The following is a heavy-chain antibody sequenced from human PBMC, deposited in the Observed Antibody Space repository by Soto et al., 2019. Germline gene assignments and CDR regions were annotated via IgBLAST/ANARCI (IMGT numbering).Heavy chain of an antibody. V-gene: IGHV1-69*13. J-gene: IGHJ4*02. Sequence: ASVKVSCKASGGTFSSYAISWVRQAPGQGLEWMGGIIPIFGTANYAQKFQGRVTITADESTSTAYMELSSLRSEDTAVYYCARSGTQPPDYFDYWGQGTLVTVSS. CDR2: IIPIFGTA. CDR1: GGTFSSYA. CDR3: ARSGTQPPDYFDY. D-gene: IGHD1-1*01.